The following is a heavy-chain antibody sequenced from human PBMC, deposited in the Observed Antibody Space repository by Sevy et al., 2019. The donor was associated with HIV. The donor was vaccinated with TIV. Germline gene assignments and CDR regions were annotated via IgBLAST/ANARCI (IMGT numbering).Heavy chain of an antibody. CDR2: INHSGST. CDR3: AGAEYFVDRSTHFPLPYYGLDV. J-gene: IGHJ6*02. D-gene: IGHD3-22*01. CDR1: GGSFSGYY. V-gene: IGHV4-34*01. Sequence: SETLSLTCAVYGGSFSGYYWTWIRQPPGKGLEWIGEINHSGSTNYDPSLKSRITMSVDTSKNQFSLRLTSVTAADTAVYYCAGAEYFVDRSTHFPLPYYGLDVWGQGTTVTVSS.